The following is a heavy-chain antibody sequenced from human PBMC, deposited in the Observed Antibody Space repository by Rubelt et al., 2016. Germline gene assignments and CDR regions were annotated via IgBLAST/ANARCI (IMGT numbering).Heavy chain of an antibody. V-gene: IGHV4-34*01. CDR2: IHPSGST. CDR1: GGSFSGYY. Sequence: QVQLQQWGAGLLKPSETLSLTCAVYGGSFSGYYCTWIRQPPGKGLEWIGAIHPSGSTNYNPSLKGRVTISADTSKNQFSLNLNSVTAADTAVYYCARGLDSTKTGADWGQGTLVTVSS. J-gene: IGHJ4*02. D-gene: IGHD3-10*01. CDR3: ARGLDSTKTGAD.